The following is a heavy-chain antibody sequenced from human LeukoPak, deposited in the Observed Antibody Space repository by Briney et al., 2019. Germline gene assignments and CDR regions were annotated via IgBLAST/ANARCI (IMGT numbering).Heavy chain of an antibody. J-gene: IGHJ4*02. CDR1: GYTFTDYY. V-gene: IGHV1-2*02. Sequence: ASVKVSCTASGYTFTDYYMHWVRQAPGQGLEWMGWINPKSGGTNYAQTVQGRVTMTRDTSISTAYLEMGSLRADDTAVYYCARRGHWNHHDFWGQGTVVSVFS. D-gene: IGHD1-1*01. CDR3: ARRGHWNHHDF. CDR2: INPKSGGT.